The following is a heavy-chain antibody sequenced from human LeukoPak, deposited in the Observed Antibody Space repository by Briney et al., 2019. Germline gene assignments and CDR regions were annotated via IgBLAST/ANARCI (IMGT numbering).Heavy chain of an antibody. J-gene: IGHJ2*01. CDR1: GFTFSSYA. Sequence: GRSLRLSCAASGFTFSSYAMHWVRQAPGKGLEWVAVISYDGSNKYYADSVKGRFTISRDNSKNTLYLQMNSLRAEDTAVYYCARDHGRYSSSWYFDLWGRGTLVTVSS. CDR2: ISYDGSNK. D-gene: IGHD6-13*01. CDR3: ARDHGRYSSSWYFDL. V-gene: IGHV3-30-3*01.